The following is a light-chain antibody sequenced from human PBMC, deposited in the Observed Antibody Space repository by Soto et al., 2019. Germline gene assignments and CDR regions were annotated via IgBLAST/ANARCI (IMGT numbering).Light chain of an antibody. CDR1: QGISSA. CDR3: QQFNSYPQIT. V-gene: IGKV1-13*02. Sequence: AIQLTQSPSSLSASVGDRVTITCRASQGISSALAWYQQKPGKAPKPLIYDASSLESGVPSRFSGSGSGTDFTLTISRLQPEDFATYYCQQFNSYPQITFGQGTRMEIK. J-gene: IGKJ5*01. CDR2: DAS.